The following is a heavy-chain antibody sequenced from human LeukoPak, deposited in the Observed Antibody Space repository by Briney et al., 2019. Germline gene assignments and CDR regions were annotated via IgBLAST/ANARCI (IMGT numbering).Heavy chain of an antibody. CDR3: ARGLRAYYYYGMDV. CDR1: GFTFGNYA. J-gene: IGHJ6*02. V-gene: IGHV3-64*02. D-gene: IGHD3-3*01. Sequence: GVSLRLSCAASGFTFGNYAMHWVRQAPGEGLEYVSAISSNGGSTYYADSVKGRFTISRDNSKNTLFLQMGSLRVEDMAVYYCARGLRAYYYYGMDVWGQGTTVTVSS. CDR2: ISSNGGST.